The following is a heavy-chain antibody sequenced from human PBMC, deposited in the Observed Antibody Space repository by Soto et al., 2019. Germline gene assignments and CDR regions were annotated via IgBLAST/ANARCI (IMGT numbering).Heavy chain of an antibody. J-gene: IGHJ6*03. V-gene: IGHV1-69*13. CDR1: AVTFNSKA. CDR3: SRVCYAGGGPPYCCKGLAL. Sequence: PANLSCKASAVTFNSKAISSPRQAPGQGLEWMGGIIPIFGTANYAQKFQGRFSITADESTSTAYMALSSLRCEETAGDSCSRVCYAGGGPPYCCKGLALGGKGTTVPVSS. CDR2: IIPIFGTA. D-gene: IGHD2-21*01.